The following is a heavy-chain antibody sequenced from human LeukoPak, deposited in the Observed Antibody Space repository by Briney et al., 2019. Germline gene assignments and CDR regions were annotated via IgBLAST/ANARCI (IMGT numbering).Heavy chain of an antibody. D-gene: IGHD3-10*01. V-gene: IGHV1-2*02. J-gene: IGHJ4*02. CDR2: INPNSGGT. CDR3: ARATYYYDSNGDGQGRVVFDH. CDR1: GYTFTGYY. Sequence: VASVKVSCKASGYTFTGYYMHWVRQAPGQGLEWMGWINPNSGGTNYAQKFQGRVTMTRDTSISTAYMELRSLESDDTAVYYCARATYYYDSNGDGQGRVVFDHWGQGTLVTVSS.